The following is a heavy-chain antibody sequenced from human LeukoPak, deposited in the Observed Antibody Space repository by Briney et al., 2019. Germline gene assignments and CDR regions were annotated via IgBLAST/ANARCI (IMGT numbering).Heavy chain of an antibody. CDR3: ARDTGTTVTTYFDY. D-gene: IGHD4-17*01. CDR1: GFTFSSYE. V-gene: IGHV3-48*03. Sequence: GGSLRLSCAASGFTFSSYEMNWVRQAPGKGLEWVSYISSSGSTIYYADSAKGRFTISRDNAKNSLYLQMNSLRAEDTAVYYCARDTGTTVTTYFDYWGQGTLITVSS. J-gene: IGHJ4*02. CDR2: ISSSGSTI.